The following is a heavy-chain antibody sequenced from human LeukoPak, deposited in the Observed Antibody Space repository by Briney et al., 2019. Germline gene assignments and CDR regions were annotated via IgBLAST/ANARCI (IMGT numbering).Heavy chain of an antibody. J-gene: IGHJ4*02. D-gene: IGHD3-10*01. CDR1: GFSFSNNA. CDR3: AKDRGTIVGGVSWDFDH. V-gene: IGHV3-23*01. Sequence: GGSLRLSCAAPGFSFSNNAMNWVRQAPGKGLEWVSRISGSGDNTFYADSVKGRFTISRDNSRNTLYLQMNSLRAEDTAEYYCAKDRGTIVGGVSWDFDHWGQGTLVTVSS. CDR2: ISGSGDNT.